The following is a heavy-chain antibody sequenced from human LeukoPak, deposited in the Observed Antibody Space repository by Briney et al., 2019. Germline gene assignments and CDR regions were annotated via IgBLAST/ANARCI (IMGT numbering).Heavy chain of an antibody. CDR1: GYSISSGYY. J-gene: IGHJ6*03. CDR3: ARVVRGVIPDYYYYMDV. V-gene: IGHV4-38-2*02. Sequence: SETLSLTCTVSGYSISSGYYWGWIRQPPGKGLEWIGSIYHSGSTYYNPSLKSRVTISVDTSKNQFSLKLSSVTAADTAVYYCARVVRGVIPDYYYYMDVWGKGTTVTVSS. D-gene: IGHD3-10*01. CDR2: IYHSGST.